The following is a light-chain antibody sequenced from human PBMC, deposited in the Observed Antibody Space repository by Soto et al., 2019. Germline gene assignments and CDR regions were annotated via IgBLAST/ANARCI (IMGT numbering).Light chain of an antibody. J-gene: IGKJ1*01. V-gene: IGKV3-20*01. CDR3: QQYGSSRT. Sequence: EIVLTQSPGTLSLSPGERATLSCRASQSVTSSFLAWYQQKPGQAPRLLIYSASHRATGIPDRFSGSESGTDFTLTISRLEPEDFAVYYCQQYGSSRTFGQGSKVDIK. CDR1: QSVTSSF. CDR2: SAS.